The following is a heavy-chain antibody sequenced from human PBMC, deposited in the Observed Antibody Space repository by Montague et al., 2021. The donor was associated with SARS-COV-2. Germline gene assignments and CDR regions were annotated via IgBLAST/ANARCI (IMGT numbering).Heavy chain of an antibody. CDR1: RGSISSGGNY. Sequence: TLSLTCTVSRGSISSGGNYWSWIRQHPVKGLEWIGYSYYSGSTYYNPSLKSRVSISVDTSKNQFSLKLSSVAAADTAVYYCARGRRYSSTWYGAFDYWGQGTLVTVSS. CDR2: SYYSGST. D-gene: IGHD6-13*01. J-gene: IGHJ4*02. V-gene: IGHV4-31*03. CDR3: ARGRRYSSTWYGAFDY.